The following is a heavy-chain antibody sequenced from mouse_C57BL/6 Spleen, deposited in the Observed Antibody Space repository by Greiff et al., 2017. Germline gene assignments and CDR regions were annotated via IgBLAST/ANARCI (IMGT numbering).Heavy chain of an antibody. V-gene: IGHV1-69*01. CDR3: ARRTTVVATDYYDD. J-gene: IGHJ2*01. Sequence: QVQLQQPGAELVMPGASVKLSCKASGYTFTSYWMHWVKQRPGQGLEWIGEIDPSDSDTNYNQKFKGKSTLTVDKSSSTAYMQLSSLTSEDSAVYYCARRTTVVATDYYDDWGQGTTLTVSS. D-gene: IGHD1-1*01. CDR1: GYTFTSYW. CDR2: IDPSDSDT.